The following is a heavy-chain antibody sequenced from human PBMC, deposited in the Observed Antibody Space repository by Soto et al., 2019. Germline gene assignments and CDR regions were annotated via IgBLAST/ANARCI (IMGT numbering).Heavy chain of an antibody. CDR3: ARAAKFGDLYY. V-gene: IGHV4-4*07. J-gene: IGHJ4*02. CDR2: IYVSGII. CDR1: GGSISNYY. D-gene: IGHD3-10*01. Sequence: QVHLQESGPGLVKPSETLSLTCTVSGGSISNYYWSWIRQPAGKGLEWIGRIYVSGIIDYNPSLKSRVTMSEDTSKNQFSLKPGSVTAADTAVYYCARAAKFGDLYYWGQGALVTVSS.